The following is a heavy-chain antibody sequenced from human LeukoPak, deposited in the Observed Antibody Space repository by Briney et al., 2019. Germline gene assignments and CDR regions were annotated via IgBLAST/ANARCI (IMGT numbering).Heavy chain of an antibody. V-gene: IGHV1-18*01. CDR3: ARAYYYDSSGFSLIGVDAFDI. D-gene: IGHD3-22*01. J-gene: IGHJ3*02. CDR2: ISGYNGNT. CDR1: GYSFTSYG. Sequence: ASVTVSFTSSGYSFTSYGISWVRQAPGQGLEWMGWISGYNGNTNYSQKFQGRVTMTRDTSISTAYMELSRLRSDDTAVYYCARAYYYDSSGFSLIGVDAFDIWGQGTMVTVSP.